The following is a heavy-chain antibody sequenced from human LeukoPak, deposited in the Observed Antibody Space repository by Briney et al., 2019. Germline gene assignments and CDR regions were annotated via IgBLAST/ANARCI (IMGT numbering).Heavy chain of an antibody. D-gene: IGHD2-2*02. V-gene: IGHV4-39*01. CDR1: GGSISSSTYY. CDR2: IYYNGNT. J-gene: IGHJ4*02. Sequence: SETLSLTCTVSGGSISSSTYYWVWIRQPPGKGLEWIGSIYYNGNTYYNPSLKSRVTISVDTSKNQFSLRLSSVTATDRAVYYCASSPGGYCSSASCYTGGYFDYWGQGSLVTVYS. CDR3: ASSPGGYCSSASCYTGGYFDY.